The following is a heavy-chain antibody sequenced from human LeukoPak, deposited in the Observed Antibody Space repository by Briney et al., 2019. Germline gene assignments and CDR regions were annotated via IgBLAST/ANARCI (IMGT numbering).Heavy chain of an antibody. CDR2: INRDGSEK. V-gene: IGHV3-7*01. CDR1: GFTFSNYW. CDR3: AKGDGRGLIAQLDY. J-gene: IGHJ4*02. D-gene: IGHD2/OR15-2a*01. Sequence: PGGSLRLSCAASGFTFSNYWMNWVRQAPGKGLEWVANINRDGSEKYYADSVKGRFTISRDNSKNTLYLQMNSLRAEDTAVYYCAKGDGRGLIAQLDYWGQGTLVTVSS.